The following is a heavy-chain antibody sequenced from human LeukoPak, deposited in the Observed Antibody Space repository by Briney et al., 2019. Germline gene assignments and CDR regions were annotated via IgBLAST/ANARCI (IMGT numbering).Heavy chain of an antibody. V-gene: IGHV3-30*04. D-gene: IGHD5-18*01. Sequence: GGSLRLSCAASGFTFSSYAMHWVRQAPGKGLEWVAVISYDGSNKYYADSVKGRFTISRDNAKNSLYLQMNSLRAEDTAVYYCARQVDTLYYYYYYMDVWGKGTTVTVSS. CDR1: GFTFSSYA. CDR2: ISYDGSNK. CDR3: ARQVDTLYYYYYYMDV. J-gene: IGHJ6*03.